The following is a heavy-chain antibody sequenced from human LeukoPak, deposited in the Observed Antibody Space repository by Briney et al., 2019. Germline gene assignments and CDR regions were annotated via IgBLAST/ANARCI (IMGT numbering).Heavy chain of an antibody. J-gene: IGHJ4*02. CDR3: AKSDFWSGYLNYFDY. Sequence: GGSLRLSCAASAFSLNAYNMNWVRQAPGKGLEWVSSISYTGTYIYYADSVKGRFTISRDNSKNTLYLQMNSLRAEDTAVYYCAKSDFWSGYLNYFDYWGQGTLVTVSS. CDR1: AFSLNAYN. V-gene: IGHV3-21*04. CDR2: ISYTGTYI. D-gene: IGHD3-3*01.